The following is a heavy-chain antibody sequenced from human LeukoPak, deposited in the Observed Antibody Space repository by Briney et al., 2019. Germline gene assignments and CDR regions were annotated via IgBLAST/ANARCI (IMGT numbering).Heavy chain of an antibody. CDR1: GYSISGGYY. D-gene: IGHD3-10*01. CDR3: ARVAGIPYFDY. CDR2: IYHSGST. V-gene: IGHV4-38-2*02. Sequence: KPSETLSLTCTVSGYSISGGYYWGWIRQPPGKGLEWIGSIYHSGSTYFNPSLKSRVTISVDTSKNQFSLKLSSVTAADTAVYYCARVAGIPYFDYWGQGTLVTVSS. J-gene: IGHJ4*02.